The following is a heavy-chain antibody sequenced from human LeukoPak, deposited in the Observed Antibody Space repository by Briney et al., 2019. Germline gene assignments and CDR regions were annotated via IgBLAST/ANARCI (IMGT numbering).Heavy chain of an antibody. J-gene: IGHJ4*02. V-gene: IGHV1-3*01. CDR1: GYTFTSYA. CDR3: ARRFRDDSSGYYYYFDY. CDR2: INAGNGNT. Sequence: ASVKVSCKASGYTFTSYAMHWVRQAPGQRLEWMGWINAGNGNTNYAQKLQGRVTMTTDTSTSTAYMELRSLRSDDTAVYYCARRFRDDSSGYYYYFDYWGQGTLVTVSS. D-gene: IGHD3-22*01.